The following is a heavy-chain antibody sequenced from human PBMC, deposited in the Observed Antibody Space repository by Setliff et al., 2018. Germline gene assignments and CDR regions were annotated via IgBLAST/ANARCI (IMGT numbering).Heavy chain of an antibody. CDR2: VYYTGDT. J-gene: IGHJ4*02. D-gene: IGHD3-10*01. V-gene: IGHV4-59*03. CDR3: AGSQGSGGYYSNSPYYFHY. Sequence: TVSGGSISSYYWSWIRQPPGKELEWMAYVYYTGDTYYNPSLKSRISISIDTSKNQFSLNLISVTAADTAVYYCAGSQGSGGYYSNSPYYFHYWGQGTLVTV. CDR1: GGSISSYY.